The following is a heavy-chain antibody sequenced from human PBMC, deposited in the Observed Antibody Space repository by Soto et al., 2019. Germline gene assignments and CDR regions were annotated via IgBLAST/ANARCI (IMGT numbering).Heavy chain of an antibody. D-gene: IGHD2-15*01. V-gene: IGHV4-39*01. CDR1: GGSISSSSYY. J-gene: IGHJ6*02. CDR2: IFYSGST. Sequence: QLQLQESGPGLVKPSETLSLTCTVSGGSISSSSYYWGWIRQPPGKGLEWIGSIFYSGSTYYNPSRKSRVTISVDTSKNQFSLKLRSVTAADTAVYYCARHLTYCTAGSCYSDFPYYGMDVWGQGTTVTVSS. CDR3: ARHLTYCTAGSCYSDFPYYGMDV.